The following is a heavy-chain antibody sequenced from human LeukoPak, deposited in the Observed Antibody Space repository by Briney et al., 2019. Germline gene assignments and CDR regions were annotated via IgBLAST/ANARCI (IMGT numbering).Heavy chain of an antibody. CDR3: ARVSSYYYDSSGPPDY. V-gene: IGHV3-21*01. J-gene: IGHJ4*02. CDR1: GFTFSSYS. D-gene: IGHD3-22*01. CDR2: ISSSSSYI. Sequence: GGSLRLSWAASGFTFSSYSMNWVRQAPGKGLEWVSSISSSSSYIYYADSVKGRFTLSRDNAKNSLYLQMNSLRAEDTAVYYCARVSSYYYDSSGPPDYWGQGTLVTVSS.